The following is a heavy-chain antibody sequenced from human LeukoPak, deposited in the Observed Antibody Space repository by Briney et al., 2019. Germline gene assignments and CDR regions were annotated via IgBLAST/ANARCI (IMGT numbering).Heavy chain of an antibody. J-gene: IGHJ2*01. CDR2: IYYSGST. CDR3: ASHRKWELRWYFDL. Sequence: KSSETLSLTCTVSGGYINSSSYYWGWIRQPPGKGLELNGSIYYSGSTYYNPSLKSRVTISVDTSKNQFSLKLSSVTAADTAVHYCASHRKWELRWYFDLWGRGTLVTVSS. D-gene: IGHD1-26*01. CDR1: GGYINSSSYY. V-gene: IGHV4-39*07.